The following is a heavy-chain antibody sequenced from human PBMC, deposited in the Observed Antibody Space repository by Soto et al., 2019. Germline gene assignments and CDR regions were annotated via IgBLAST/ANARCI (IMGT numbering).Heavy chain of an antibody. CDR3: ASSLDY. CDR1: GYSFTTYP. Sequence: SVKVSCKASGYSFTTYPITWVRQAPGQGLEWLGWVSTYNGNTNYAQGLQGRVSMTTDTSTSTSYLELRNLRSDDTAVYYCASSLDYWGQGTLVTVSS. V-gene: IGHV1-18*01. CDR2: VSTYNGNT. J-gene: IGHJ4*02.